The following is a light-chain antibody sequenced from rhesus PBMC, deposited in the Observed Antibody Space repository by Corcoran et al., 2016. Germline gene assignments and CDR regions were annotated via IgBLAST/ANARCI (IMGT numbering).Light chain of an antibody. V-gene: IGKV1-22*01. CDR2: KAS. CDR1: QSISSW. Sequence: DIQMTQSPSSLSASVGDTVTITCRASQSISSWLDWYQQKPGKAPKLLIYKASSLQSGVPSRFSGSGSWTDFTLPISNLPPEDFANYYCLQYSSSPYSFGQETKVGIK. CDR3: LQYSSSPYS. J-gene: IGKJ2*01.